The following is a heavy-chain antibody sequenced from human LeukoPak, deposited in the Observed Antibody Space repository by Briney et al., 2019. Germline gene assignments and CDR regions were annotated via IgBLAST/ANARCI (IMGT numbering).Heavy chain of an antibody. V-gene: IGHV4-30-2*01. CDR1: GGSISSGGYY. J-gene: IGHJ4*01. D-gene: IGHD3-16*01. CDR3: ARDGFEGGAFDY. CDR2: IYHSGST. Sequence: SETLSLTCTVSGGSISSGGYYWSWIRQPPGKGLEWIGYIYHSGSTYYNPSLKSRVTISVDRSKNQFSLKLSSVTAADTAVYYCARDGFEGGAFDYWGQGTLVTVSS.